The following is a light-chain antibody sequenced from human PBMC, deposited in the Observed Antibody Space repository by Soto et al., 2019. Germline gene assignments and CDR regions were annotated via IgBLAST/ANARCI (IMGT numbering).Light chain of an antibody. CDR1: QSVTSSY. V-gene: IGKV3-20*01. Sequence: IALTQSPGTLSLSPGERATLSCRASQSVTSSYLAWYQQKPGQAPRLLIYGASSRATGIPDRVSGSGSGTDFTLTISRLEPEDFAVYYCQQYGSSPPITFGGGTKVEIK. J-gene: IGKJ4*01. CDR2: GAS. CDR3: QQYGSSPPIT.